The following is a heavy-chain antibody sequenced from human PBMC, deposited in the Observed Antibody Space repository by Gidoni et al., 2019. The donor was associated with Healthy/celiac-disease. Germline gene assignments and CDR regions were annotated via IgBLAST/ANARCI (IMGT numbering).Heavy chain of an antibody. CDR1: GRPISSYY. D-gene: IGHD2-2*02. V-gene: IGHV4-59*01. CDR3: AREGYCSSTSCNSSDAFDI. Sequence: QVQLQESGPGLVKPSETLSLTCTGSGRPISSYYWSWIRQPPGKGLEWIGYIYYSGRTNYNPSLKSRVTISVDTSKNQFSLKLSAVTAADTAVYYWAREGYCSSTSCNSSDAFDIWGQGTMVTVSS. CDR2: IYYSGRT. J-gene: IGHJ3*02.